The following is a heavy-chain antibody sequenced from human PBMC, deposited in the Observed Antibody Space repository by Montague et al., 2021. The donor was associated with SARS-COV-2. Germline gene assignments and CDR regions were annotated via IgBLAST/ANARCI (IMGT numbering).Heavy chain of an antibody. CDR3: ARHGLAGITIFGVVTPRGGFDI. CDR2: IYYSGST. V-gene: IGHV4-39*01. D-gene: IGHD3-3*01. Sequence: SETLSLTCTVSGGSISSSSYYWGWIRQLPGKGLEWIGSIYYSGSTYYNPSLKSRVTISVDTSKNQFSLKLSSVTAADTAVYYCARHGLAGITIFGVVTPRGGFDIWGQGTMVTVSS. CDR1: GGSISSSSYY. J-gene: IGHJ3*02.